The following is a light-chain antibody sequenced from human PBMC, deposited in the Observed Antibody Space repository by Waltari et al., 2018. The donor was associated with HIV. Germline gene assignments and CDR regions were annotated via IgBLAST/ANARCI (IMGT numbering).Light chain of an antibody. CDR2: GAS. Sequence: EIVLTPSPGTLSLSPGDRATLSCRASQSVSSSYLAWYQQKPGQAPTRLIYGASSRATGIPDRFSGSGSGTDFPLTISRLEPEDFAVYYGQQYGSAPLTFGGGTKVEIK. CDR1: QSVSSSY. CDR3: QQYGSAPLT. V-gene: IGKV3-20*01. J-gene: IGKJ4*01.